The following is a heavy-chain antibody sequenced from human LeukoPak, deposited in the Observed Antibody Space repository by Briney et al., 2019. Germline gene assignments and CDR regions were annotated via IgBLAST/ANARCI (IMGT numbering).Heavy chain of an antibody. CDR3: AKAGYGSGNNWFDP. CDR1: GFSFGSYG. CDR2: ISYDGSNK. J-gene: IGHJ5*02. Sequence: GGSLRLSCAASGFSFGSYGMHWVRQAPGKGLEWVAVISYDGSNKYYADSVKGRFTISRDNSKNTLYLQMNSLRAEDTAVYYCAKAGYGSGNNWFDPWGQGTLVTVSS. V-gene: IGHV3-30*18. D-gene: IGHD3-10*01.